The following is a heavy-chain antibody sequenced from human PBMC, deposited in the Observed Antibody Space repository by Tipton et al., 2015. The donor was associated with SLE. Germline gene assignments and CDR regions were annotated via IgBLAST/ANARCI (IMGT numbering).Heavy chain of an antibody. J-gene: IGHJ3*02. Sequence: SLRLSCAASGFTVSSNYMSWVRQAPGKGLEWVSVIYSCGSTYYADSVKGRFTISRDNSKNTLYLQMNSLRAEDTAVYYCARAGRGYSYGYEGDDAFDIWGQGTMVTVSS. D-gene: IGHD5-18*01. CDR3: ARAGRGYSYGYEGDDAFDI. CDR2: IYSCGST. CDR1: GFTVSSNY. V-gene: IGHV3-66*03.